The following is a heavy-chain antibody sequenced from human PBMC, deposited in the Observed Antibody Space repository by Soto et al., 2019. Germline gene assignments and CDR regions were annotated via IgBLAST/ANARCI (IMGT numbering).Heavy chain of an antibody. D-gene: IGHD6-19*01. CDR1: GYTFTSYG. CDR2: ISAYNGNT. CDR3: ARELRTERGGIAVAGTSLGY. J-gene: IGHJ4*02. Sequence: GASVKVSCKASGYTFTSYGISWVRQAPGQGLEWMGWISAYNGNTNYAQKLQGRVTMTTDTSTSTAYMELRSLRSDDTAVYYCARELRTERGGIAVAGTSLGYWGQGTLVTVSS. V-gene: IGHV1-18*01.